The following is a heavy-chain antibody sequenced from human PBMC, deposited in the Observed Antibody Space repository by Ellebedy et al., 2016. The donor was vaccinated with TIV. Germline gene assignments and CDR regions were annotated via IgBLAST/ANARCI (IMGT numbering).Heavy chain of an antibody. V-gene: IGHV4-39*01. J-gene: IGHJ5*02. CDR2: IYYGGSA. CDR3: ASGRGGITMIGKRPAWFDP. Sequence: SETLSLTCTVSGDSFSSNHYYWGWIRQPPGKGLEWIGSIYYGGSAYYNPSLKSRVTISVDTSKNQFSLKLSSVTAADTAVYYCASGRGGITMIGKRPAWFDPWGQGTLVTVSS. CDR1: GDSFSSNHYY. D-gene: IGHD3-22*01.